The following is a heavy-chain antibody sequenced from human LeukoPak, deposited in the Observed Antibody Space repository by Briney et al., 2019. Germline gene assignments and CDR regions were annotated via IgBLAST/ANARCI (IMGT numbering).Heavy chain of an antibody. CDR3: TTAGLVADAFDV. J-gene: IGHJ3*01. CDR1: GFSVSKPW. CDR2: IKRKTEGGTT. V-gene: IGHV3-15*01. D-gene: IGHD6-6*01. Sequence: PGGSLRFSGEGHGFSVSKPWMSWVRQAPGKGLEWVGRIKRKTEGGTTDFAAPVKGRFTISRDDSKNTLSLQMNSLKTEDTAVYYCTTAGLVADAFDVWGQGTLVTVSS.